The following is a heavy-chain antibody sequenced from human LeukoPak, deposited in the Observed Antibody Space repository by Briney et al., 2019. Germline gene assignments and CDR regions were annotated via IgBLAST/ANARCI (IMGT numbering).Heavy chain of an antibody. D-gene: IGHD3-10*01. CDR3: ARDSNSYGSGATIDY. CDR1: EFTFSTYG. V-gene: IGHV3-33*01. J-gene: IGHJ4*02. Sequence: GVSLRLSCAASEFTFSTYGMHWVRQAPGKGLEWLTDIWYDGSNKYYTDSVKGRFTISRDNSKNTLYLQMSSLRAEDTAVYYCARDSNSYGSGATIDYWGQGTLVTVTS. CDR2: IWYDGSNK.